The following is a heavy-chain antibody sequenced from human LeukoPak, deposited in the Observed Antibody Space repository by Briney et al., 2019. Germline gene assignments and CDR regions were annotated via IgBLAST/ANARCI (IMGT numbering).Heavy chain of an antibody. Sequence: PGRSLRLSCEVSEFTFSTSAMHWVRQAPGKGLEWVAVISYDGSSKYYADSVKGRFTISRDNSKSALYLQMDSLRADDTAVYYCARADWNMLSADYWGQGTLVTVSS. D-gene: IGHD1/OR15-1a*01. CDR1: EFTFSTSA. V-gene: IGHV3-30*01. CDR3: ARADWNMLSADY. J-gene: IGHJ4*02. CDR2: ISYDGSSK.